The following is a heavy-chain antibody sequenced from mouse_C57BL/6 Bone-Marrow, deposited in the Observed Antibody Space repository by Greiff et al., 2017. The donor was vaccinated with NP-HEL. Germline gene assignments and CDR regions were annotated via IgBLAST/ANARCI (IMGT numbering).Heavy chain of an antibody. CDR1: GFTFSDYY. Sequence: EVKLVESGGGLVQPGGSLKLSCAASGFTFSDYYMYWVRQTPEKRLEWVAYISNGGGSNYYPDTVKGLFTISRDNAKNTLYLQMSRLKSEDTAMYYCARRVVRDWYFDVWGTGTTVTVSS. CDR2: ISNGGGSN. V-gene: IGHV5-12*01. D-gene: IGHD1-1*01. J-gene: IGHJ1*03. CDR3: ARRVVRDWYFDV.